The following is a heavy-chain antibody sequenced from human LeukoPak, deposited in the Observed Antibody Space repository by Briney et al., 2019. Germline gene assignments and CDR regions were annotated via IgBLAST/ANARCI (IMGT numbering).Heavy chain of an antibody. Sequence: SETLSLTCAVSGGSISSSNWWSWVRQPPGSGLEWIGEIYHSGSTNYNPSLKSRVTISVDTSKNQFSLKLSSVTAADTAVYYCARGRRLITFGGVIAHPYFDYWGQGTLVTVSS. V-gene: IGHV4-4*02. D-gene: IGHD3-16*02. CDR2: IYHSGST. J-gene: IGHJ4*02. CDR3: ARGRRLITFGGVIAHPYFDY. CDR1: GGSISSSNW.